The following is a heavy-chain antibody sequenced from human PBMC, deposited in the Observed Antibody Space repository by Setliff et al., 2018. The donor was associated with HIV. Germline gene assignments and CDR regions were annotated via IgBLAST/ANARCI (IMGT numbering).Heavy chain of an antibody. V-gene: IGHV4-59*08. D-gene: IGHD3-22*01. CDR2: IYNSGYT. Sequence: ASETLSLTCKVSGAPISSYYWNWIRQPPGKGLEWIGYIYNSGYTNYKPSLKSRVTVSKDTTKNQLSLRLSSVTAADTAVYYCARQIWNESPGYGFDPWGQGTLVTVSS. CDR3: ARQIWNESPGYGFDP. J-gene: IGHJ5*02. CDR1: GAPISSYY.